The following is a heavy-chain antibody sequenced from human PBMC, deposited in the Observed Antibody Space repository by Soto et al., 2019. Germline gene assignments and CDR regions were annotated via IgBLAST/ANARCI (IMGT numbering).Heavy chain of an antibody. CDR2: ISSSSSYI. CDR1: GFTFSSYS. CDR3: AKDFILVSGSSG. J-gene: IGHJ4*02. Sequence: GGSLRLSCAASGFTFSSYSMNWVRQAPGKGLEWVSSISSSSSYIYYADSVKGRFTISRDNAKNSLYLQMNSLRAEDTAVYYCAKDFILVSGSSGWGQGTLVTVSS. V-gene: IGHV3-21*01. D-gene: IGHD3-22*01.